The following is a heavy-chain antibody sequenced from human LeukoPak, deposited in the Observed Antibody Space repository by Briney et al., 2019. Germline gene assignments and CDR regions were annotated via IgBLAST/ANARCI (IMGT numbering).Heavy chain of an antibody. D-gene: IGHD1-26*01. CDR2: IKQDGSEK. CDR3: ASGRYSGSYYGLYFDY. Sequence: GSLRLSCAASGFTFSSYWMSWVRQAPGKGLEWVANIKQDGSEKYYVDSVKGRFTISRDNAKNSLYLQMNSLRAEDTAEYYCASGRYSGSYYGLYFDYWGQGTLVTVSS. CDR1: GFTFSSYW. J-gene: IGHJ4*02. V-gene: IGHV3-7*01.